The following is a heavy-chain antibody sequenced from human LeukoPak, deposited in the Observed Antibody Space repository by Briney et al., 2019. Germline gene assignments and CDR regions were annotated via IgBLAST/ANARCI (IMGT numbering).Heavy chain of an antibody. Sequence: GGSLRLSCAASGFSFNSAAMTWVRQAPGEGLEWVSLVIRSGANTYYADSVKGRFTIARDNSKNTVYLQMNSLRADDTAIYYCAKDIQGSYWGQGTLVTVSS. CDR2: VIRSGANT. V-gene: IGHV3-23*01. D-gene: IGHD2-21*01. J-gene: IGHJ4*02. CDR1: GFSFNSAA. CDR3: AKDIQGSY.